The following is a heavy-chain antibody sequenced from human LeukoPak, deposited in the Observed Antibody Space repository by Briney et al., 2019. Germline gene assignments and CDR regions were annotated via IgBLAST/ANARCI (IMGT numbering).Heavy chain of an antibody. J-gene: IGHJ4*02. CDR3: ARAPDPLYYDSSGYHGAFDH. D-gene: IGHD3-22*01. CDR1: GGSISSSSYY. CDR2: IYYSGST. V-gene: IGHV4-39*01. Sequence: SETLSLTCTVSGGSISSSSYYWGWIRQPPGKGLEWIGSIYYSGSTYYNPSLKSRVTISVDTSKNQFSLKLSSVTAADTAVYYCARAPDPLYYDSSGYHGAFDHWGQGTLVTVSS.